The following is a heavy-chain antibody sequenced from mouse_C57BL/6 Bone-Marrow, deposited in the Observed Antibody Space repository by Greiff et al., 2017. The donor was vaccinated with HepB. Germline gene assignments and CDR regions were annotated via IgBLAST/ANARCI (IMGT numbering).Heavy chain of an antibody. V-gene: IGHV1-4*01. D-gene: IGHD2-4*01. J-gene: IGHJ2*01. CDR1: GYTFTSYT. CDR2: INPSSGYT. CDR3: ARRAYYDYDDGDFDY. Sequence: QVQLQQSGAELARPGASVKMSCKASGYTFTSYTMHWVKQRPGQGLEWIGYINPSSGYTKYNQKFKDKATLTADKSSSTAYMQLSSLTSEDSAVYYCARRAYYDYDDGDFDYWGQGTTLTVSS.